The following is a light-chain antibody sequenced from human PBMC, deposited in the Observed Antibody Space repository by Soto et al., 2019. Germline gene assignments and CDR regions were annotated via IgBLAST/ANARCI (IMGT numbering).Light chain of an antibody. CDR2: GAP. CDR1: QSVSSNY. V-gene: IGKV3-20*01. CDR3: LRYSSSQWT. J-gene: IGKJ1*01. Sequence: EILFPQSPGTLSLSSGEGATLSCRASQSVSSNYLDWYQQKPGHAPRLPIFGAPIRATGIPDRFTGGGSGTDFTLTITSLEPEDFAVYFCLRYSSSQWTFGQGTKV.